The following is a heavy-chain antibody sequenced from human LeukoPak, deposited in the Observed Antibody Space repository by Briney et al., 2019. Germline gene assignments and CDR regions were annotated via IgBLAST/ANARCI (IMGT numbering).Heavy chain of an antibody. J-gene: IGHJ5*02. Sequence: PSETLSLTCTVSGGSISSYYWSWIRQPPGKGLKWIGYIYYSGSTNYNPSLKSRVTISVDTSKNQFSLKLSSVTAADTAVYYCARETVTTDWFDPWGQGTLVTVSS. CDR1: GGSISSYY. CDR3: ARETVTTDWFDP. D-gene: IGHD4-17*01. V-gene: IGHV4-59*12. CDR2: IYYSGST.